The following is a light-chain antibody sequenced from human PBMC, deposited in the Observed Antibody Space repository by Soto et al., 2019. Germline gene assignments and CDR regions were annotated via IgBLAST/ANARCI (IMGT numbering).Light chain of an antibody. Sequence: IVLTQSPGTLSLSPGERATLSCRAIQSVSSSYLAWYQQKPGQAPRLLIYGASSRATGIPDRFSGSGSGTDFTLTISRLEPEDFAVYYCQQYGSSPGFTFGPGTKVDIK. CDR3: QQYGSSPGFT. CDR2: GAS. J-gene: IGKJ3*01. V-gene: IGKV3-20*01. CDR1: QSVSSSY.